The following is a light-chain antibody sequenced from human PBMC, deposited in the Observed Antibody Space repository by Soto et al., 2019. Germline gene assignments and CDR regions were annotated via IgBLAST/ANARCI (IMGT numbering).Light chain of an antibody. CDR2: GAS. CDR1: LTIGDS. Sequence: DIQMTQSPSSLSASVGDRVTITCRASLTIGDSLSWFQQKAGKPPTLLIYGASALQSGVPARFSGSGSGTDFTLTISNMQREDFATYYCLQPYNLPRTFGQGTKVEFK. J-gene: IGKJ1*01. CDR3: LQPYNLPRT. V-gene: IGKV1-39*01.